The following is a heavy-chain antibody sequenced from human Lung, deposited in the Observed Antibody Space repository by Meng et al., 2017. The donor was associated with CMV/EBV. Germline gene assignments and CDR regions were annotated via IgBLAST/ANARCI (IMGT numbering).Heavy chain of an antibody. D-gene: IGHD4-23*01. CDR2: TYYRSKWYH. CDR3: ARGINGGCGD. Sequence: QVHLQQSGPGPVQPSPTPSLACAISGDIVSSNSAAWHWIRQSPSRGLEWLGRTYYRSKWYHEYAVSVKSRITISPDTPKNQFSLQLNSMTPEDTAVYYCARGINGGCGDWGQGTLVTVSS. CDR1: GDIVSSNSAA. V-gene: IGHV6-1*01. J-gene: IGHJ4*02.